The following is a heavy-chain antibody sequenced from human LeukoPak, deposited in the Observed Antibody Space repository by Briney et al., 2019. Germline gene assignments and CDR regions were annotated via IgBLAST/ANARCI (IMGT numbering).Heavy chain of an antibody. V-gene: IGHV4-34*01. D-gene: IGHD4-11*01. CDR1: GGSFSGYY. CDR2: INHSGST. CDR3: ARGRNYYFDY. J-gene: IGHJ4*02. Sequence: SETLSLTCAVYGGSFSGYYWSWIRQPPGKGLEWIGEINHSGSTIYNPSLKSRVTISVDTSKNQFSLKLSSVTAADTAVYYCARGRNYYFDYWGQGTLVTVSS.